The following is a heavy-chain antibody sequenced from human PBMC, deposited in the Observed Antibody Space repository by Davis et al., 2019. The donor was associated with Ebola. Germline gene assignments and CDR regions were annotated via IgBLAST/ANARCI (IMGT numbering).Heavy chain of an antibody. Sequence: SVQVSCKPSGGTFSSYAISWVRQAPGQGLEWMGEIIPIFGTANYAQKFQGRVTITADESTSTAYMELSSLRSEDTAVYYCARVGTTVTTFDYWGQGTLVTVSS. J-gene: IGHJ4*02. CDR1: GGTFSSYA. CDR3: ARVGTTVTTFDY. CDR2: IIPIFGTA. V-gene: IGHV1-69*13. D-gene: IGHD4-17*01.